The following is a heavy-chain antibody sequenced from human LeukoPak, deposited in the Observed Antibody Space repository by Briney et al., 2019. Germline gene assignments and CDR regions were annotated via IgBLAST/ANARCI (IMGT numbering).Heavy chain of an antibody. Sequence: PGGSLRLSCVASRFTFSKYIMTWVRQGPGKGLEWVASIRAGGDVTFYADSVKGRFRPSRDNSRNTAYLEMNSLRVDDTGVYFCANWGGTQTIGDIWYGPLDYWGQGTQVTVSS. CDR1: RFTFSKYI. CDR3: ANWGGTQTIGDIWYGPLDY. CDR2: IRAGGDVT. D-gene: IGHD3-16*01. V-gene: IGHV3-23*01. J-gene: IGHJ4*02.